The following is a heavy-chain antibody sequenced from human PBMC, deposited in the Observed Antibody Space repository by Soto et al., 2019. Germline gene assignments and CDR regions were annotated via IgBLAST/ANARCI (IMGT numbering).Heavy chain of an antibody. V-gene: IGHV2-5*01. J-gene: IGHJ3*01. Sequence: SGPTLVNPTQTLTLACTISGFSGSTSIVGVGWIRQPPGKALEWLALIYWNDGERYSPSLKSRLTITKVTSKNQVVLTMTNMDPVDTGTYYCAHRRGAFDVWGQGTMVTVSS. CDR3: AHRRGAFDV. D-gene: IGHD5-12*01. CDR2: IYWNDGE. CDR1: GFSGSTSIVG.